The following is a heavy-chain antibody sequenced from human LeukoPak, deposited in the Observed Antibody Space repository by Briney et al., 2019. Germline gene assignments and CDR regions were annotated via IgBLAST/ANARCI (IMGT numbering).Heavy chain of an antibody. Sequence: PGGSLRLSCAASGFTVSSSYMSWVRQAPGEGLEWVSVIYSGGSTYYADSVKGRFTISRDNSKNTLYLQMNSLRAEDTAVYYCARGYCSGSSCFYCHGMDVWGQGTTVTVSS. D-gene: IGHD2-15*01. CDR1: GFTVSSSY. CDR2: IYSGGST. CDR3: ARGYCSGSSCFYCHGMDV. J-gene: IGHJ6*02. V-gene: IGHV3-53*01.